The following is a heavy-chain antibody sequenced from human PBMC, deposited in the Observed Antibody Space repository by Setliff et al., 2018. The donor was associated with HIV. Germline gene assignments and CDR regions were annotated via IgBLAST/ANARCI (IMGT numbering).Heavy chain of an antibody. CDR1: GYTFVNYH. Sequence: ASVKVSCKASGYTFVNYHITWVRQAPGQGLEWVGSISASSVNTNYTQGRVTMTTDISTSTAYMELRSLRSADSAVYYCARVPVSNYYYYMDVWGKGTTVTVSS. V-gene: IGHV1-18*01. CDR3: ARVPVSNYYYYMDV. J-gene: IGHJ6*03. CDR2: ISASSVNT.